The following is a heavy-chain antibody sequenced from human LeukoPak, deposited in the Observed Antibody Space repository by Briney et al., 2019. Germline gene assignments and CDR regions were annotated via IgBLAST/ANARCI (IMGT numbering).Heavy chain of an antibody. CDR2: ISSSSSTI. V-gene: IGHV3-48*01. CDR3: AKDSGSYSGYFDY. Sequence: GGSLRLSCAASGFTFSSYSMNWVRQAPGKGLEWVSYISSSSSTIYYADSVKGRFTISRDNAKNSLYLQMNSLRAEDTAVYYCAKDSGSYSGYFDYWGQGTLVTVSS. CDR1: GFTFSSYS. D-gene: IGHD1-26*01. J-gene: IGHJ4*02.